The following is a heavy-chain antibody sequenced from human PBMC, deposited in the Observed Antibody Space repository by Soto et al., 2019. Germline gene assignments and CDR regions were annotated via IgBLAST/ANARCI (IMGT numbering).Heavy chain of an antibody. D-gene: IGHD3-16*02. CDR1: GFTFSSYS. Sequence: EVQLVESGGGLVQPGGSLRLSCAASGFTFSSYSMNWVHQAPGKGLEWVSYISSSSSTIYYADSVKGRFTISRDNAKNSLYLQMNSLRDEDTAVYYCARASTLGELSLYYELDDYWGQGTLVTVSS. CDR2: ISSSSSTI. CDR3: ARASTLGELSLYYELDDY. V-gene: IGHV3-48*02. J-gene: IGHJ4*02.